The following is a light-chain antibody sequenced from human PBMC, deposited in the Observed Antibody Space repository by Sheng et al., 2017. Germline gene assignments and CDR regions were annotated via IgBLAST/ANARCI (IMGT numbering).Light chain of an antibody. J-gene: IGKJ1*01. CDR3: QQRSNWLWT. V-gene: IGKV3-11*01. Sequence: EIVMTQSPATLSVSPGERATLSCRASQSVSSNLAWYHQKPGQAPRLLIYDASNRATGIPARFSGSGSGTDFTLTISSLEPEDFAVYYCQQRSNWLWTFGQGTKVEIK. CDR1: QSVSSN. CDR2: DAS.